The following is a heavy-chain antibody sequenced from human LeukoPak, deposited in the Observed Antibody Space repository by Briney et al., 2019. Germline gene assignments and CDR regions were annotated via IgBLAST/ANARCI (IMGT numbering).Heavy chain of an antibody. Sequence: GGSLRLSCAASGFNFRDFAMMWVRQAPGRGLEWVSAIRASGGLRFYADSVKGRFTVSRDNSKNTLYLQMDSLRDADTAVYYCARDPNGDYIGVFDMCGRGTKVTVSS. D-gene: IGHD4-17*01. CDR1: GFNFRDFA. V-gene: IGHV3-23*01. CDR3: ARDPNGDYIGVFDM. J-gene: IGHJ3*02. CDR2: IRASGGLR.